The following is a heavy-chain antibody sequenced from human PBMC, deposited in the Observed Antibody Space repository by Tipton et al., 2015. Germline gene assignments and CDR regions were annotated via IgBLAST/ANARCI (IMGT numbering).Heavy chain of an antibody. CDR2: IFYSGNT. CDR1: GGSISTSRYY. D-gene: IGHD2-15*01. Sequence: TLSLTCTVSGGSISTSRYYWGWIRQPPGKGLEWIGHIFYSGNTYYDPSLKSRVIISVDTSKNQYSLNLSSVTAADTAMYYCLTGYCSAGSCYRYYGMDVWGQGTTVTVSS. V-gene: IGHV4-39*01. CDR3: LTGYCSAGSCYRYYGMDV. J-gene: IGHJ6*02.